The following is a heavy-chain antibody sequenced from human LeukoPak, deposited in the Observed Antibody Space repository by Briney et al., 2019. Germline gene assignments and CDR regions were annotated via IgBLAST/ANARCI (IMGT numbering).Heavy chain of an antibody. CDR3: ATSRTFDY. CDR2: IKQDGSEK. CDR1: RFTFSSYW. Sequence: GGSLRLSRAASRFTFSSYWMSWVRQAPGEGLEWVANIKQDGSEKYYVDSVKGRFTISRDNAKNSVYLQMNSLRAEDAAVYYCATSRTFDYWGQGTLVTVSS. V-gene: IGHV3-7*03. J-gene: IGHJ4*02.